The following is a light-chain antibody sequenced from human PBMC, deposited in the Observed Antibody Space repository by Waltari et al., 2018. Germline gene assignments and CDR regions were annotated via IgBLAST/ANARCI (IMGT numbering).Light chain of an antibody. CDR3: RQALQTRWT. CDR2: LGS. CDR1: QSLLHSNGYNY. J-gene: IGKJ1*01. V-gene: IGKV2-28*01. Sequence: DIVMTQSPLSLPVTPGEPASISCRSSQSLLHSNGYNYLDWYLQKPGQSPQLLIYLGSNRASGVPDRFSGSGSGTDFTLKISRVEAEDVWVYYCRQALQTRWTFGQGTKVEIK.